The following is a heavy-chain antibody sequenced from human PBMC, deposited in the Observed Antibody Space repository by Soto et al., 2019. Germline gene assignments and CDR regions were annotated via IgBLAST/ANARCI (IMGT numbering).Heavy chain of an antibody. D-gene: IGHD6-19*01. CDR3: ARDLGSGWYRHDAFDI. CDR1: GFTFSSYG. J-gene: IGHJ3*02. V-gene: IGHV3-33*01. CDR2: IWYDGSNK. Sequence: PGGSLRLSCAASGFTFSSYGMHWVRQAPGKGLEWVAVIWYDGSNKYYADSVKGRFTISRDNSKNTLYLQMNSLRAEDTAVYYCARDLGSGWYRHDAFDIWGQGTMVTVSS.